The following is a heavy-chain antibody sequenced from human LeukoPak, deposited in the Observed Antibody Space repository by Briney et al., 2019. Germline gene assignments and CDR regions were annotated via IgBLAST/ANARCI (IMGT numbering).Heavy chain of an antibody. D-gene: IGHD6-13*01. CDR1: GGSISSSSYY. V-gene: IGHV4-39*01. Sequence: SETLSLTCTVSGGSISSSSYYWGWIRQPPGKGLGWIGSIYYSGSTYSNPSRKSRVTISVNTSKNQFSLKLSSVAAADTAVYYCARAVPPGYSSSSYLAFDYWGQGTLVTVSS. CDR3: ARAVPPGYSSSSYLAFDY. CDR2: IYYSGST. J-gene: IGHJ4*02.